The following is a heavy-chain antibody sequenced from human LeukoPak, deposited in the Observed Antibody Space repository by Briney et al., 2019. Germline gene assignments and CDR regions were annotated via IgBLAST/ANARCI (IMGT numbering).Heavy chain of an antibody. V-gene: IGHV1-18*01. Sequence: GASVKVSCKASGYTFTSYGISWVRQAPGQGLEWMGWISAYNGNTNYAQKLQGRVTMTTDTSTSTAYMELRSLRSDDTAVYYCARARYGSTSCPYYFDYWGQGTLVTVSS. CDR1: GYTFTSYG. J-gene: IGHJ4*02. CDR3: ARARYGSTSCPYYFDY. D-gene: IGHD2-2*01. CDR2: ISAYNGNT.